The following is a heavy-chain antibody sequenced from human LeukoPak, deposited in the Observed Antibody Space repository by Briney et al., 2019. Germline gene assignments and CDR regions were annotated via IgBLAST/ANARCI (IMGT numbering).Heavy chain of an antibody. CDR2: IIPILGIA. D-gene: IGHD3-22*01. V-gene: IGHV1-69*04. J-gene: IGHJ4*02. Sequence: SVKVSCKASGGTFSSYAISWVRQAPGQGLEWMGRIIPILGIANYAQKFQGRVTVTADKATSTAYLELSSLRSEDTAIYYCALSDFYDSRGYFSWGQGALVTVSS. CDR3: ALSDFYDSRGYFS. CDR1: GGTFSSYA.